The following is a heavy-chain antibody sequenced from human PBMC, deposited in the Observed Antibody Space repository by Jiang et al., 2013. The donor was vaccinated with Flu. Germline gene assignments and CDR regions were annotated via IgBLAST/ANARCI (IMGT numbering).Heavy chain of an antibody. D-gene: IGHD5-18*01. CDR1: GGSFSGYY. J-gene: IGHJ6*03. CDR2: INHSGST. V-gene: IGHV4-34*01. Sequence: LLKPSETLSLTCAVYGGSFSGYYWSWIRQPPGKGLEWIGEINHSGSTNYNPSLKSRVTISVDTSKNQFSLKLSSVTAADTAVYYCARSDRIRRNHAAYYYYYMDVVGQRDHGHRLL. CDR3: ARSDRIRRNHAAYYYYYMDV.